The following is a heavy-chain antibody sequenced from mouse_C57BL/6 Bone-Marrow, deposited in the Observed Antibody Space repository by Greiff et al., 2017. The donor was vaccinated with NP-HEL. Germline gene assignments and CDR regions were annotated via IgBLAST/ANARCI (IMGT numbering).Heavy chain of an antibody. Sequence: EVKVEESGGGLVQPGGSMKLSCVASGFTFSNYWMNWVRQSPEKGLEWVAQIRLKSDNYATHYAESVKGRFTISRDDSKSSVYLQMNNLRAEDTGIYYCTEDYSNYVGYWYCDVWGTGTTGTVSS. V-gene: IGHV6-3*01. D-gene: IGHD2-5*01. J-gene: IGHJ1*03. CDR1: GFTFSNYW. CDR3: TEDYSNYVGYWYCDV. CDR2: IRLKSDNYAT.